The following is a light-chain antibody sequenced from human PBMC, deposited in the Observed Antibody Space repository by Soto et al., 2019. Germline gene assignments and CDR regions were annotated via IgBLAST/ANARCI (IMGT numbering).Light chain of an antibody. CDR1: QSVSSD. V-gene: IGKV3-15*01. Sequence: EIVMTQSPAPLSVSPGEIATLSCRASQSVSSDLAWYQQKPGQAPRLLIYGASTRATGTPARFSGSGSGTEYTLTISSLQSEDYALYYCQQYNNWPWTFGQGTKVEIK. CDR3: QQYNNWPWT. CDR2: GAS. J-gene: IGKJ1*01.